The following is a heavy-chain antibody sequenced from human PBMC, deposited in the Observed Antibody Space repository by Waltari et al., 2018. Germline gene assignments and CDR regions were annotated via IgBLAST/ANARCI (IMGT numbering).Heavy chain of an antibody. Sequence: EVQLMESGGGLVKPGGSLRLSCAASGFTFSTYNMNWVRQAPGKGLGWVSSVSSNGAYIHYGDSVKGRCTISRDNAKTSLYLQVNGLRDEDTAVYYCARGGWGFYLDLWGQGALVTVSS. CDR1: GFTFSTYN. D-gene: IGHD7-27*01. J-gene: IGHJ5*02. V-gene: IGHV3-21*01. CDR2: VSSNGAYI. CDR3: ARGGWGFYLDL.